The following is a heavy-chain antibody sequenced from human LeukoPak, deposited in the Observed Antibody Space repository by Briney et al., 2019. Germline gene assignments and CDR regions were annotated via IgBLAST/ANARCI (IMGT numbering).Heavy chain of an antibody. Sequence: PGGSLRLSCAASGFTFSSYEMNWVRQAPGKGLEWVSYISSSGSTIYYADSVKGRFTISRDNAKNSLYLQMNSLRAEDTAVYYCARMGRGYCSSTSCLRYNWFDPWGQGTLVTVSS. CDR3: ARMGRGYCSSTSCLRYNWFDP. CDR2: ISSSGSTI. CDR1: GFTFSSYE. V-gene: IGHV3-48*03. D-gene: IGHD2-2*03. J-gene: IGHJ5*02.